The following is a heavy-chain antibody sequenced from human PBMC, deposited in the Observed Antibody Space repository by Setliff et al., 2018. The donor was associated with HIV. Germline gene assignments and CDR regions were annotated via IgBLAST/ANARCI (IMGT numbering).Heavy chain of an antibody. J-gene: IGHJ4*02. CDR3: ASGLWVD. D-gene: IGHD3-10*01. CDR2: TYTSGRT. Sequence: SETLSLTCTVTGGSISSGSYYWSWIRQPAGKGLEWIGHTYTSGRTNYNSSLKRRVTISVDTSKNQFSLKLSSVTAADAAGYYCASGLWVDWGQGTLVTVSS. CDR1: GGSISSGSYY. V-gene: IGHV4-61*09.